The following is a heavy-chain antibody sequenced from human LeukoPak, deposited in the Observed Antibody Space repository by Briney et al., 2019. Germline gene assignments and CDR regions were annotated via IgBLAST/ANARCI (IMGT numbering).Heavy chain of an antibody. CDR1: GFTLSSYG. CDR2: ISSDGVYT. CDR3: AKVLDYCDGGTCYNSGMDS. Sequence: GGSLRLSCAASGFTLSSYGMHWVRQAPGKGLEFVSVISSDGVYTYYAYSVKGRFTISRDNSKNTVYLQMSSLGADDTAVYYCAKVLDYCDGGTCYNSGMDSWGQGTLVTVSS. V-gene: IGHV3-64D*08. D-gene: IGHD2-15*01. J-gene: IGHJ4*02.